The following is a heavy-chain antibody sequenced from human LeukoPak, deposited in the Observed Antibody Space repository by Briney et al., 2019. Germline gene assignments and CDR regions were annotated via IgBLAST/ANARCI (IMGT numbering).Heavy chain of an antibody. CDR3: TRGLRYYGSGSLSDNWFDP. Sequence: SGTLSLTCAVSGVSITYSYWWTWVRQPPGKGLEWIGEIYHSGSTNYNSSLKSRVTMSVDKSKNQFSLMLSSVPAADTAVYYCTRGLRYYGSGSLSDNWFDPWGQGTLVIVSS. CDR1: GVSITYSYW. D-gene: IGHD3-10*01. CDR2: IYHSGST. V-gene: IGHV4-4*02. J-gene: IGHJ5*02.